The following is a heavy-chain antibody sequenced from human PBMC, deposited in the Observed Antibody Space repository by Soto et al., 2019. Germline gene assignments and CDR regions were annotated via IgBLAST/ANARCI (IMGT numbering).Heavy chain of an antibody. J-gene: IGHJ6*03. Sequence: GGSLRLSCAASGFTVSSNDRSWVRQAPGKGLEWVSVIYSGGSTYYADSVKGRFTISRDNSKNTLYLQMNSLRAEDTAVYYCARVASYGRYYYYYYMDVWGKGTTVTVSS. V-gene: IGHV3-66*01. CDR1: GFTVSSND. CDR2: IYSGGST. CDR3: ARVASYGRYYYYYYMDV. D-gene: IGHD2-15*01.